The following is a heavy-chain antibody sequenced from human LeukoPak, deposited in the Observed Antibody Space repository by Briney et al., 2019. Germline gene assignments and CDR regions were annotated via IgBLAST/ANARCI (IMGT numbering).Heavy chain of an antibody. CDR1: GYTFTSYD. CDR2: MNPNSGNT. J-gene: IGHJ4*02. D-gene: IGHD6-19*01. CDR3: ARVGSDSSGWRRFDY. V-gene: IGHV1-8*01. Sequence: GASVKVSCKASGYTFTSYDINWVRQATGQGLEWMGWMNPNSGNTGYAQKFQGRVTMTRNTSISTAYMELSSLGSEDTAVYYCARVGSDSSGWRRFDYWGQGTLVTVSS.